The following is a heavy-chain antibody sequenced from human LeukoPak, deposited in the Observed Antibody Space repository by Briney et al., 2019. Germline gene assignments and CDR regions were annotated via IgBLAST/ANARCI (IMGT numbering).Heavy chain of an antibody. J-gene: IGHJ4*02. CDR1: GYTFTSYA. D-gene: IGHD3-16*01. V-gene: IGHV1-3*01. Sequence: GASVKVSCKASGYTFTSYAMHWVRQAPGQRLEWMGWINAGNGNTKYSQKFQGRVTITRDTSASTAYMEPSSLRSEDTAVYYCARDGPNYYDYVWGSYSHWGQGTLVTVSS. CDR2: INAGNGNT. CDR3: ARDGPNYYDYVWGSYSH.